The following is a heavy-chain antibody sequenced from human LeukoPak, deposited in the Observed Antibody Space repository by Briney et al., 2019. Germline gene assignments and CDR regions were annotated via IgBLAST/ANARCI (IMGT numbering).Heavy chain of an antibody. CDR3: ARDRGYSGYDPIGLFDY. J-gene: IGHJ4*02. CDR2: IYSGGST. Sequence: QTGGSLRLSCAASGFTVSSNYMSWVRQAPGKGLEWVSVIYSGGSTYYADSVKGRFTISRDNSKNTLYLQMNSLRAEDTAVYYCARDRGYSGYDPIGLFDYWAREPWSPSPQ. V-gene: IGHV3-66*01. D-gene: IGHD5-12*01. CDR1: GFTVSSNY.